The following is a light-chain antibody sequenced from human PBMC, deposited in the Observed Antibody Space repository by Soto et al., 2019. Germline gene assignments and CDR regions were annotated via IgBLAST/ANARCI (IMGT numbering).Light chain of an antibody. CDR2: SNN. CDR3: AAWDDSLNGRYV. V-gene: IGLV1-44*01. Sequence: QSVLTQPPSASGTPGQRVTISCSGSSSNIGSNTVNWYQQLPGTAPKLLIYSNNQRPSGAPDRFSGSQSGTSASLAISGLQTEDEADYYCAAWDDSLNGRYVFGTGTKVTVL. J-gene: IGLJ1*01. CDR1: SSNIGSNT.